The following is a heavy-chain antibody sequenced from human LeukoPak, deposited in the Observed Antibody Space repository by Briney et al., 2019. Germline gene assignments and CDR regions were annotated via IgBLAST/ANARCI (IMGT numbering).Heavy chain of an antibody. CDR1: GFTLSNNA. V-gene: IGHV3-23*01. CDR2: LGSDGGR. Sequence: PGGSLRLSCAASGFTLSNNAMGWVRQAPGKGLEWVSALGSDGGRYYADSVKGRFTISRDNSKNTLYLEMNRLRSEDTAAYYCAKGRSGWYEGLDYWGQGILVTVSS. J-gene: IGHJ4*02. D-gene: IGHD6-19*01. CDR3: AKGRSGWYEGLDY.